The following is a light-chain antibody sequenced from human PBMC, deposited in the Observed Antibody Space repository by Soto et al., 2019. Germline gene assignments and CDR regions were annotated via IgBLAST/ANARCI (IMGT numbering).Light chain of an antibody. V-gene: IGKV3D-11*01. CDR2: DAS. CDR3: QQYGSSPGT. J-gene: IGKJ1*01. CDR1: QDINTY. Sequence: EIVLTQSPATLSLSPGERATLSCRASQDINTYLAWYQQKPGQAPRLLIYDASNRAKGIPARFSGSGPGTDFTLTISSLEPEDFAVYYCQQYGSSPGTFGQGTQVEIK.